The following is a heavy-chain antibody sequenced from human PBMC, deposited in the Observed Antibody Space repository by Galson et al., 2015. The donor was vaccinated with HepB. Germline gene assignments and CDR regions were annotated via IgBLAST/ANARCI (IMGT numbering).Heavy chain of an antibody. CDR2: IWHDGSKE. Sequence: SLRLSCAASGFTFNNFAMSWVRQAPGKGLEWVALIWHDGSKEYYPDSVKGRFTISRDNSKNTLFLQMDSLRAEDTAVYYCARGKLGATTSHYFDYWGQGTLVTVSS. CDR1: GFTFNNFA. V-gene: IGHV3-33*08. D-gene: IGHD1-26*01. J-gene: IGHJ4*02. CDR3: ARGKLGATTSHYFDY.